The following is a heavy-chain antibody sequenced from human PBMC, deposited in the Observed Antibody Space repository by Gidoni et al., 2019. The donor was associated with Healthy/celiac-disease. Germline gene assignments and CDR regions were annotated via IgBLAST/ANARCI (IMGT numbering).Heavy chain of an antibody. J-gene: IGHJ4*02. CDR3: ARWGRRLRFFDY. D-gene: IGHD5-12*01. CDR1: GYTFTGYY. V-gene: IGHV1-2*02. CDR2: INPNSGGT. Sequence: QVQLVQSGAEVKKPGASVKVSCKASGYTFTGYYMHWVRQAPGQGLEWMGWINPNSGGTNYAQQFQGRVTMTRDTSISTAYMELSRLRSDDTAVYYCARWGRRLRFFDYWGQGTLVTVSS.